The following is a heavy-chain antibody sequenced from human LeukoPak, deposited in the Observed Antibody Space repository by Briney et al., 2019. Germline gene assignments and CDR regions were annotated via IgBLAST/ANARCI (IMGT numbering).Heavy chain of an antibody. CDR1: GYTFSSFG. Sequence: ASVKVSCKASGYTFSSFGIGWVRQAPGQGLEWLGWISVYNGNTQYAQNLQGRVAMTTDTSTSIAYMEMRSLRYDDTAVYYCARHQFCSRGTCYSNFDYWGQGTLVTASS. D-gene: IGHD2-15*01. V-gene: IGHV1-18*01. CDR2: ISVYNGNT. CDR3: ARHQFCSRGTCYSNFDY. J-gene: IGHJ4*02.